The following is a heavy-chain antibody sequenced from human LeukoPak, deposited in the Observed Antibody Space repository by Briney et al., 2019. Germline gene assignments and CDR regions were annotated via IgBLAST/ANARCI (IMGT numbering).Heavy chain of an antibody. CDR3: ARDRLGDYDHSGYYDK. V-gene: IGHV3-11*01. CDR1: RFTFSNSY. Sequence: GGSPRLSCAASRFTFSNSYMNWIRQAPGKGLGWVSYISSSGSSTYYGDSVKGRFTISRDNAKNSVYLQMNNLRAEDTAVYYCARDRLGDYDHSGYYDKWGQGTLVTVSS. J-gene: IGHJ4*02. D-gene: IGHD3-22*01. CDR2: ISSSGSST.